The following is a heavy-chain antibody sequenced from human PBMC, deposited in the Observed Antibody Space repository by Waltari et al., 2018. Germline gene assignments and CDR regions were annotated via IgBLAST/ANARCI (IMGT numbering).Heavy chain of an antibody. CDR3: ARDLTAVGAFDI. D-gene: IGHD1-26*01. V-gene: IGHV3-30*01. CDR2: ISNDGSNK. Sequence: QVQLVESGGGVVQPGRSLRLSCAASGFTFSSYAMHWVRQAPGKGLEWVAVISNDGSNKYYADSVKGRFTISRDNSKNTLYLQMNSLRAEDTAVYYCARDLTAVGAFDIWGQGTMVTVSS. J-gene: IGHJ3*02. CDR1: GFTFSSYA.